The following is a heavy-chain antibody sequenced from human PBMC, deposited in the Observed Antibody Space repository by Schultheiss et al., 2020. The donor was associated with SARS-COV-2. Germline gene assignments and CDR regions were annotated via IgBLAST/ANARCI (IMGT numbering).Heavy chain of an antibody. CDR2: ISTYNGIT. CDR1: GYTFTNYG. D-gene: IGHD1-26*01. CDR3: ARAMTPRIVGATKTGSYYYGMDV. Sequence: ASVKVSCKASGYTFTNYGISWVRRAPGQGLEWMGWISTYNGITNYVQKFQGRVTMTTDTSTSTAFMELRGLRSEDTAVYYCARAMTPRIVGATKTGSYYYGMDVWGQGTTVTVSS. V-gene: IGHV1-18*04. J-gene: IGHJ6*02.